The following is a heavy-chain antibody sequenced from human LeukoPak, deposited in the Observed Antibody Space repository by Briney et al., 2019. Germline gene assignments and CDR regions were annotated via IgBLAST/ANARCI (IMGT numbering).Heavy chain of an antibody. J-gene: IGHJ5*02. Sequence: PSETLSLTCTVSGGSISSSSYYWGWIRQPPGKGLEWIGSINYSGSTYYNPSVKSRVTISVDTSKNQFSLKLTSVTAADTAVYYCARRGYENWFDPWGQGTLVTVSS. CDR3: ARRGYENWFDP. CDR2: INYSGST. V-gene: IGHV4-39*01. CDR1: GGSISSSSYY. D-gene: IGHD5-12*01.